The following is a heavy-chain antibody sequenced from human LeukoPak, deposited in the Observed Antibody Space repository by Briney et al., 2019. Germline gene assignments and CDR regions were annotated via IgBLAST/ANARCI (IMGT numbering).Heavy chain of an antibody. D-gene: IGHD3-3*01. V-gene: IGHV1-3*01. CDR2: ITVASGNT. CDR1: GFNFITSS. Sequence: ASVKVSCKTFGFNFITSSIYWVRQAPGQRLEWLGWITVASGNTRYSDNLQDRVTLTRDTSANTLYLDLSDLRSEDTAVYYCVAGTLGYWGQGTLVTVS. J-gene: IGHJ4*02. CDR3: VAGTLGY.